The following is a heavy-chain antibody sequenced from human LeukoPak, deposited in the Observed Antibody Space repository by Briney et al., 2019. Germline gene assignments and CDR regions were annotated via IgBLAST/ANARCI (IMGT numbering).Heavy chain of an antibody. CDR3: SLGGEVGGVRTNH. J-gene: IGHJ5*02. D-gene: IGHD1-26*01. V-gene: IGHV3-53*01. CDR1: GFTVSSNY. Sequence: PGGPLRLSCAASGFTVSSNYMSWVRQAPGKGLEWVSVIYSGGSTYYADSVKGRFTISRDNSKNTLYLQMNSLRAEDTAVYYCSLGGEVGGVRTNHWGQGTLVTVSS. CDR2: IYSGGST.